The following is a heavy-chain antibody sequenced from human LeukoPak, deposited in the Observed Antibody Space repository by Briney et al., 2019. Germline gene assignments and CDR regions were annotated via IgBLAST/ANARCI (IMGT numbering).Heavy chain of an antibody. CDR3: AALWDYYDSSGSVRNWFDP. J-gene: IGHJ5*02. V-gene: IGHV3-7*01. CDR1: GFTFRNYW. D-gene: IGHD3-22*01. CDR2: TKPDGSAE. Sequence: GGSLRLSCAASGFTFRNYWMGWVRQAPGRGLEWVANTKPDGSAEYYADSVRGRFTTSRDNANNLLYLQMNRLRAEDTAVYYCAALWDYYDSSGSVRNWFDPWGQGTLVTVSS.